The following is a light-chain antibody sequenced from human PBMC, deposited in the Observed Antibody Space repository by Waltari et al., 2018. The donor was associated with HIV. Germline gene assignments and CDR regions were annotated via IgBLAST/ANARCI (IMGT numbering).Light chain of an antibody. V-gene: IGLV2-14*01. Sequence: QSALTQPASVSGSPGQSITISCTGTSSYIGYYDSFSWYQQHPGKAPKLMIYEVNNRPSGISNRFSGSKSGNTASLTISGLQAEDEADYYCSSHTTSSTLYVFGTGTKVTVL. J-gene: IGLJ1*01. CDR1: SSYIGYYDS. CDR3: SSHTTSSTLYV. CDR2: EVN.